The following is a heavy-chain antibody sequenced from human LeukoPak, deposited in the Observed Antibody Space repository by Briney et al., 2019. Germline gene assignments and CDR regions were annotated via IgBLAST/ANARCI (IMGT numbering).Heavy chain of an antibody. CDR1: GFTFSTYS. J-gene: IGHJ4*02. V-gene: IGHV3-21*01. Sequence: GGSLRLSCAASGFTFSTYSMNWVRQAAGKGLEWVSSISLSSSSIYYADSMKGRSTISRDNAKNSLYLQMNSLRAEDTAVYYCARVLRGYCSSTSCYYFDFWSQGTLVTVSS. D-gene: IGHD2-2*01. CDR2: ISLSSSSI. CDR3: ARVLRGYCSSTSCYYFDF.